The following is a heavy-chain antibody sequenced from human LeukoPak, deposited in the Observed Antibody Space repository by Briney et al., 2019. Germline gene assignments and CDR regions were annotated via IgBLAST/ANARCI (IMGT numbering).Heavy chain of an antibody. V-gene: IGHV4-34*01. CDR3: ARFPPYYGDGGY. D-gene: IGHD4-17*01. Sequence: KASETLSLTCAVYGGSFSGFYWSWIRQPAGKGLEWIGEINHSGSNNYNPSLKSRVTISVDTSKNQFSLKLSSVTAADTAVYYCARFPPYYGDGGYWGQGTLVTVSS. CDR2: INHSGSN. CDR1: GGSFSGFY. J-gene: IGHJ4*02.